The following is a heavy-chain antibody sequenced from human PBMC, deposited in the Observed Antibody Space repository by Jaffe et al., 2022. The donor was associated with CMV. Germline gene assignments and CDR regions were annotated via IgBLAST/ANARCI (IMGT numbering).Heavy chain of an antibody. J-gene: IGHJ5*02. CDR3: ARLPTGKQLWLTTLDL. Sequence: QLQLQESGPGLVKPSETLSLTCTVSGASISSSSYYWGWIRQPPGKGLEWIGTVSYRGSTYLNPSLKSRVTISTDTSKNQFSLKLHSVTAADTAVYYCARLPTGKQLWLTTLDLWGQGTLVTVSS. CDR1: GASISSSSYY. D-gene: IGHD5-18*01. CDR2: VSYRGST. V-gene: IGHV4-39*01.